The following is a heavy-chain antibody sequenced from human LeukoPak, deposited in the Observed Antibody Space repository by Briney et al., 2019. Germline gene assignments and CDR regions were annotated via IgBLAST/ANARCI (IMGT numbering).Heavy chain of an antibody. CDR1: GGTFSSYA. V-gene: IGHV1-69*01. CDR3: ARALNYYDSSGYQGDFDY. Sequence: ASVTVSCKASGGTFSSYAISWVRQAPGQGLEWMGGIIPIFGTANYAQKFQGRVTITADESTSTAYMELSSLRSEDTAVYYCARALNYYDSSGYQGDFDYWGQGTLVTVSS. D-gene: IGHD3-22*01. J-gene: IGHJ4*02. CDR2: IIPIFGTA.